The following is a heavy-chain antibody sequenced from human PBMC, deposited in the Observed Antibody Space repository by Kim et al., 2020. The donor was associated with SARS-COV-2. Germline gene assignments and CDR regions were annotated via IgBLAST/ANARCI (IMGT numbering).Heavy chain of an antibody. CDR2: INHSGST. CDR1: GGSFSGYY. V-gene: IGHV4-34*01. D-gene: IGHD5-18*01. Sequence: SETLSLTCAVYGGSFSGYYWSWIRQPPGKGLEWIGEINHSGSTNYNPSLKSRVTISVDTSKNQFSLKLSSVTAADTAVYYCARGPRVYSYGRYYFDYWG. J-gene: IGHJ4*01. CDR3: ARGPRVYSYGRYYFDY.